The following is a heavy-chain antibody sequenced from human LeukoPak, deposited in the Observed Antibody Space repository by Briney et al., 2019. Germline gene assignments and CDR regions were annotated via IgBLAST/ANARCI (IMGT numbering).Heavy chain of an antibody. CDR3: ARYDSRGSASTRFDY. D-gene: IGHD3-16*01. J-gene: IGHJ4*02. CDR2: IYGTRST. CDR1: GYSLGKNYY. Sequence: SETLSLTCAVSGYSLGKNYYWGWIRQTPGKGLEWIGRIYGTRSTSYTPSLMNRVTMSVDTSKNHFSLQLTSVTAADTAVYFCARYDSRGSASTRFDYWGQGILVAISS. V-gene: IGHV4-38-2*01.